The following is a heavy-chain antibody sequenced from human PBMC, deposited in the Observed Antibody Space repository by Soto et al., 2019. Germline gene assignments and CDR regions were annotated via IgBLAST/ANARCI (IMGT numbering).Heavy chain of an antibody. V-gene: IGHV1-3*01. CDR2: INAGNGNT. CDR3: ARTGIIGYVVTAPWIGAFDI. J-gene: IGHJ3*02. CDR1: GYTFTSYA. D-gene: IGHD2-21*02. Sequence: GASVKVSCKASGYTFTSYAMHWVRQAPGQRLEWMGWINAGNGNTKYSQKFQGRVTITRDTSASTAYMELSSLRSEDTAVYYCARTGIIGYVVTAPWIGAFDIWGQGTMVTVSS.